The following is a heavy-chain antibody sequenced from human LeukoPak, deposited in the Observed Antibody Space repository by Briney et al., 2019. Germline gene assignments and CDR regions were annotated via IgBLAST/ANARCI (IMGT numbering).Heavy chain of an antibody. J-gene: IGHJ4*02. D-gene: IGHD1-26*01. CDR3: SRESGAFRPFGY. CDR1: GGSISSTNW. V-gene: IGHV4-4*03. Sequence: PETLSLTCGVSGGSISSTNWWSWVRQPPGQGLEWIGEISLTGETNYNPSLNGRVTMTLDGSRNQLSLTLTSVTAADTAIYYCSRESGAFRPFGYWGQGTLVIVPP. CDR2: ISLTGET.